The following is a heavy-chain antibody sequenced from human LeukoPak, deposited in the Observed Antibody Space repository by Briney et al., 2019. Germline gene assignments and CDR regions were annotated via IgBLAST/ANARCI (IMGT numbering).Heavy chain of an antibody. CDR1: GFTVSSNY. J-gene: IGHJ3*02. Sequence: GGSLRLSCAASGFTVSSNYMSWVRQAPGKGLEWVSVIYSGDNTYYADSVKGRFTISRDNSKNTVYLQMNSLRAEDTAVYYCARDLFSSSWYLDAFDIWGQGTTVTVSS. V-gene: IGHV3-53*01. D-gene: IGHD6-13*01. CDR2: IYSGDNT. CDR3: ARDLFSSSWYLDAFDI.